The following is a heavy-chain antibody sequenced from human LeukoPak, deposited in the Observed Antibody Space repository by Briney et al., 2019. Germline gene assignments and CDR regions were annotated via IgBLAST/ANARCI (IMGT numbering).Heavy chain of an antibody. J-gene: IGHJ4*02. D-gene: IGHD2-15*01. CDR3: ARAGYCSGGSCYGSDY. CDR2: IWYDGSIQ. V-gene: IGHV3-33*01. CDR1: GFTLSSYG. Sequence: PGGSLRLSCAVSGFTLSSYGMHWVRQAPGKGLEWVAAIWYDGSIQYYADSVKGRFTISRDNPKNTLYLQMDSLRAEDTAVYYCARAGYCSGGSCYGSDYWGQGTLVSVSS.